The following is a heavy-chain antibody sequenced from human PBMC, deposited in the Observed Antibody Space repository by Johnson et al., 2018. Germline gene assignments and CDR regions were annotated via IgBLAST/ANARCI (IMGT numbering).Heavy chain of an antibody. V-gene: IGHV3-21*01. CDR3: ARGGDLDYYYYAMDV. J-gene: IGHJ6*02. Sequence: VQLVQSGGGLVKPGGSLRLSCAASGFIFSNYNMNWVRQAPGKGLEWVSSITSRSSYIYYADSVKGRFTITRDNAKNSLYLQMNSLRAEDTAVYYCARGGDLDYYYYAMDVWGQGTTVTVSS. D-gene: IGHD3-16*01. CDR1: GFIFSNYN. CDR2: ITSRSSYI.